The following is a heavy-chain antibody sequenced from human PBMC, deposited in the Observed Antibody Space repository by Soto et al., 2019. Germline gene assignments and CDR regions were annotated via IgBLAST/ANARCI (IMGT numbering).Heavy chain of an antibody. Sequence: QVQLQESGPGLVNPSETLSLTCSVSGGSISSFYWSWIRQPPGKGLEWIGYINYSGSTNYNPSLKSRVTISVDTSKNYFSLKLSSVTAADTAVYYCARDLGGMDVWGQGTTVTVSS. V-gene: IGHV4-59*01. CDR2: INYSGST. CDR3: ARDLGGMDV. J-gene: IGHJ6*02. CDR1: GGSISSFY. D-gene: IGHD3-16*01.